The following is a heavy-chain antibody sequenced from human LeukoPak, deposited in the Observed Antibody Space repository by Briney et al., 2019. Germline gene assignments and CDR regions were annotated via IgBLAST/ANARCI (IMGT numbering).Heavy chain of an antibody. V-gene: IGHV3-7*01. CDR2: IKQDGSEK. J-gene: IGHJ4*02. CDR3: ARVGPYYYGSGGISADFDY. Sequence: GGSLRLSCAASGFTFSSYWMSWVRQAPGKGLEWVANIKQDGSEKYYVDSVKGRFTISRDNAKNSLYLQMNSLRAEDTAVYYCARVGPYYYGSGGISADFDYWGQGTLVTVSS. CDR1: GFTFSSYW. D-gene: IGHD3-10*01.